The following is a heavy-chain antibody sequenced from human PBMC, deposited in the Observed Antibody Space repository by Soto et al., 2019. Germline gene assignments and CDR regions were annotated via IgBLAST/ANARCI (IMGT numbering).Heavy chain of an antibody. CDR1: GLTVSSNY. D-gene: IGHD6-19*01. J-gene: IGHJ6*02. CDR2: MYTGGGT. V-gene: IGHV3-53*01. CDR3: ARMGQWRVPGDYYSGMDV. Sequence: EVQLVESGGGLIQPGGSLRLSCAASGLTVSSNYMNWVRQAPGKGLEWVALMYTGGGTYYADAVKGRFTVSRDNSKNTRYRQMNSLRAEDTAVEYCARMGQWRVPGDYYSGMDVWGQGTSVTVSS.